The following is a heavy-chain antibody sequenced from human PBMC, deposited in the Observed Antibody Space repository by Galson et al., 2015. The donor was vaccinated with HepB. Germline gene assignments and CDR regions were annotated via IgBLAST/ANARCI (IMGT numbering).Heavy chain of an antibody. Sequence: SLRLSCAASGFTFNDYYMSWIRQAPGKGLEWVSYISSSSSYTNYADSVKGRFTISRDNAKNSLYLQMNSLRAEDTAVYYCARSEQDEVTTYYYGMDVWGQGTTVTVSS. J-gene: IGHJ6*02. CDR1: GFTFNDYY. D-gene: IGHD2-21*02. CDR3: ARSEQDEVTTYYYGMDV. V-gene: IGHV3-11*06. CDR2: ISSSSSYT.